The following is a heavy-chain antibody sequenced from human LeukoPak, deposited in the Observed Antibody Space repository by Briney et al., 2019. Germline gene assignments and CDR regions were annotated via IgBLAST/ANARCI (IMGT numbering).Heavy chain of an antibody. J-gene: IGHJ4*02. Sequence: SETLSLTCAVSGGSFSGYYWSWIRQPPGKGLEWIGEINHSGSTNYNPSLKSRVTISVDTSKNQFSLKLSSVTAADTAVYYCAREALNYAPFDYWGQGTLVTVSS. V-gene: IGHV4-34*01. CDR1: GGSFSGYY. CDR3: AREALNYAPFDY. CDR2: INHSGST. D-gene: IGHD4-11*01.